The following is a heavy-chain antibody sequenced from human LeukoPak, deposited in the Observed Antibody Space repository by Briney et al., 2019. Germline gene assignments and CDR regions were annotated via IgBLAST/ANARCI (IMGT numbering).Heavy chain of an antibody. D-gene: IGHD2-2*01. CDR2: ISHSGTT. V-gene: IGHV4-38-2*02. CDR1: GYSISSSYY. Sequence: TSETLSLTCTVSGYSISSSYYWGWIRQPPGKGLEWIGSISHSGTTYYNPSLKSRVTMSVDTSKNQFSLKLSSVTAADTAVYYGARDRLGYCSSTSCYGGRYFDYWGQGTLVTVSS. CDR3: ARDRLGYCSSTSCYGGRYFDY. J-gene: IGHJ4*02.